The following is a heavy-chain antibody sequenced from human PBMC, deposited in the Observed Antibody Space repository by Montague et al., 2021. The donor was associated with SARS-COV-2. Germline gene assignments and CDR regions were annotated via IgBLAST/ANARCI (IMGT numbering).Heavy chain of an antibody. J-gene: IGHJ6*02. D-gene: IGHD6-19*01. CDR1: GFIFRRYV. Sequence: SLRLSCAASGFIFRRYVMHWVRQAPGKGLEWMAVIWYDESKEYYADSVXGRFIISRDTSKDILFLQMSSLRVEDTAVYYCARGPKYSSGWTGYYYGLDVWGPGTTVTVSS. CDR3: ARGPKYSSGWTGYYYGLDV. V-gene: IGHV3-33*01. CDR2: IWYDESKE.